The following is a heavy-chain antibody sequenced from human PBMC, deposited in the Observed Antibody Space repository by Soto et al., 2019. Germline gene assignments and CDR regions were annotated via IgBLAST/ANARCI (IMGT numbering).Heavy chain of an antibody. Sequence: PSETLSLTCTVSGGSISSGDYYWSWIRQPPGKGLEWIGYIYYSGSTYYNPSLKSRVNISVDTSKNQFSLKLSSLTAADTAVYYCARLPSGPGGGGFDPWGQGTLVTVSS. V-gene: IGHV4-30-4*01. CDR1: GGSISSGDYY. D-gene: IGHD2-21*01. CDR2: IYYSGST. CDR3: ARLPSGPGGGGFDP. J-gene: IGHJ5*02.